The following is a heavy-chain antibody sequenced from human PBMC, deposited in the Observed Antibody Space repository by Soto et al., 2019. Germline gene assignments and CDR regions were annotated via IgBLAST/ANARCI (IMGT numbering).Heavy chain of an antibody. J-gene: IGHJ6*03. V-gene: IGHV3-7*03. CDR1: GFTFSSYW. D-gene: IGHD2-2*01. CDR3: AREGSSTSRMGYYYYYYMDV. Sequence: GGSLRLSCAASGFTFSSYWMSWVRQAPGKGLEWVANIKQDGSEKYYVDSVKGRFTISRDNAKNSLYLQMNSRRAEDTAVYYCAREGSSTSRMGYYYYYYMDVWGKGTTVTVSS. CDR2: IKQDGSEK.